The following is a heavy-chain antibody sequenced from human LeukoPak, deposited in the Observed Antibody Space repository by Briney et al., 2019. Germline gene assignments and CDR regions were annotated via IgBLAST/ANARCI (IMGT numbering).Heavy chain of an antibody. CDR1: GFTFSPYA. V-gene: IGHV3-23*01. CDR3: AKGRNEDGDAALNY. CDR2: ISGSGGNT. J-gene: IGHJ4*02. Sequence: GGSLRLSCAASGFTFSPYAMSWVRQAPGKGLEWVSSISGSGGNTFYADSVKGRFTISRDYSKNTLYLQMNSLRAEDTAAYHCAKGRNEDGDAALNYWGQGTLVTVSS. D-gene: IGHD4-17*01.